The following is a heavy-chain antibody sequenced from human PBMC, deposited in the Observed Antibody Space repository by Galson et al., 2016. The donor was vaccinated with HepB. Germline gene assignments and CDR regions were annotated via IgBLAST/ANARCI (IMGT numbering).Heavy chain of an antibody. D-gene: IGHD6-13*01. V-gene: IGHV3-21*01. Sequence: SLRLSCAASGFTFSNYYMHWVRQAPGKGLEWVSSISSSSKYIYYADSVKGRFTISRANANNPLFLQMNSLRAEDTAVYFCARDRGIAAGGWFDPWGQGTQVTVSS. CDR1: GFTFSNYY. J-gene: IGHJ5*02. CDR2: ISSSSKYI. CDR3: ARDRGIAAGGWFDP.